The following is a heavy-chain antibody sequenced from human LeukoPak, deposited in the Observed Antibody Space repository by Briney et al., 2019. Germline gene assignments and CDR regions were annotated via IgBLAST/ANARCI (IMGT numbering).Heavy chain of an antibody. D-gene: IGHD2-2*01. Sequence: GESLKISCKGFGYSFTNYWIGWVRQMPGKGLQWMGIIYPGDSDTRYSPSFQGQVTISADKSISTAYLQWSSLKASDTAMYYCARTGSSTSCPFCYYYMDVWGKGTTVTISS. CDR1: GYSFTNYW. V-gene: IGHV5-51*01. CDR2: IYPGDSDT. J-gene: IGHJ6*03. CDR3: ARTGSSTSCPFCYYYMDV.